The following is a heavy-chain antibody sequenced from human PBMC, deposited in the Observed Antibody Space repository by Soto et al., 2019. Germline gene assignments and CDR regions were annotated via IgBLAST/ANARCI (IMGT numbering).Heavy chain of an antibody. V-gene: IGHV3-23*01. Sequence: GGSLRLSCAASGFTFSSYAMSWVRQAPGKGLEWVSAISGSGGSTYYADSVKGRFTISRDNSKNTLYLQMNSLRAEDTAVYYCAKYFDWLLNYYYYGMDVWGQGTTVTVSS. J-gene: IGHJ6*02. CDR3: AKYFDWLLNYYYYGMDV. CDR1: GFTFSSYA. CDR2: ISGSGGST. D-gene: IGHD3-9*01.